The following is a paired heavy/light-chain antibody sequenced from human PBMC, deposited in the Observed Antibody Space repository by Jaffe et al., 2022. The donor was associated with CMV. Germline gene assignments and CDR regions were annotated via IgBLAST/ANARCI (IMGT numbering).Light chain of an antibody. Sequence: DIQMTQSPSTLSASVGDRVTITCRASQSISSWLAWYQQKPGKAPKLLIYKASSLESGVPSRFSGSGSGTEFTLTISSLQPDDFATYYCQQGLLGYTFGQGTKLEIK. CDR1: QSISSW. CDR3: QQGLLGYT. CDR2: KAS. V-gene: IGKV1-5*03. J-gene: IGKJ2*01.
Heavy chain of an antibody. Sequence: QITLKESGPTLVKPTQTLTLTCTFSGFSLSTSGVGVGWIRQPPGKALEWLALIYWDDDKRYSPSLKSRLTITKDTSKNQVVLTMTNMDPVDTATYYCAHSNGPRHVVVVAAKVYWFDPWGQGTLVTVSS. CDR1: GFSLSTSGVG. CDR3: AHSNGPRHVVVVAAKVYWFDP. J-gene: IGHJ5*02. D-gene: IGHD2-15*01. V-gene: IGHV2-5*02. CDR2: IYWDDDK.